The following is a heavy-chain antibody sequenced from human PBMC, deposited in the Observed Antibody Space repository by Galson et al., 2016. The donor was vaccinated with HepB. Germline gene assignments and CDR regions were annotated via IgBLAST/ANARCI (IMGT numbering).Heavy chain of an antibody. CDR1: GFTFRNYA. CDR3: TTWLSHHFDY. D-gene: IGHD5-12*01. CDR2: IDGPTPNT. J-gene: IGHJ4*02. Sequence: SLRLSCAASGFTFRNYALSWVRRAPGKGLEWVAHIDGPTPNTHYADSVRGRFSIYRDNSRDTIYLQMDSLTAEDSATYYCTTWLSHHFDYLCQGTRVTVSS. V-gene: IGHV3-23*01.